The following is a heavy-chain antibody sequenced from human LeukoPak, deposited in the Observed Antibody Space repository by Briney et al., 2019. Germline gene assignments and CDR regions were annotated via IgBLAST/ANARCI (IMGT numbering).Heavy chain of an antibody. Sequence: SETLSLTCILPGGSISSSSWSWIRPPLGKGLEWIGYIYYSGSTNYNPSLKSRVTISVDTSKNQFSLKLSSVTAANTAVYYCARESLDAFDIWGQGTMVTVSS. CDR2: IYYSGST. CDR1: GGSISSSS. J-gene: IGHJ3*02. V-gene: IGHV4-59*01. D-gene: IGHD1-26*01. CDR3: ARESLDAFDI.